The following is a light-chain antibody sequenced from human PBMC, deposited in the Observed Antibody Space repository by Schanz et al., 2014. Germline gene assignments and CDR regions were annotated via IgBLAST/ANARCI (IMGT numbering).Light chain of an antibody. V-gene: IGLV1-44*01. CDR1: SSNIGSNP. J-gene: IGLJ3*02. Sequence: QSVLTQQPSASATPGLRVTISCSGSSSNIGSNPVNWYQQLPGAAPKLLIYTNNQRPSGVPDRFSGSKSGTSASLAISGLQSEDEADYYCAAWDDSLNGHWVFGGGTKVTV. CDR3: AAWDDSLNGHWV. CDR2: TNN.